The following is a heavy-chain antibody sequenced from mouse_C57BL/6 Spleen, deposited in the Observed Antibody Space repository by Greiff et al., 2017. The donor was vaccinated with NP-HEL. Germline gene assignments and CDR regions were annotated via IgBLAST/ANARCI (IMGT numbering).Heavy chain of an antibody. V-gene: IGHV3-1*01. J-gene: IGHJ2*01. CDR1: GYSITSGYD. D-gene: IGHD2-5*01. CDR2: ISYSGST. CDR3: AREDRNYPYYFDY. Sequence: VQLKESGPGMVKPSQSLTLTCTVSGYSITSGYDWHWIRHFPGNKLEWMGSISYSGSTNYNPPLKSRISITQDTSKNHFFLKLNSVNTEDTATYYGAREDRNYPYYFDYWGQGTTLTVSS.